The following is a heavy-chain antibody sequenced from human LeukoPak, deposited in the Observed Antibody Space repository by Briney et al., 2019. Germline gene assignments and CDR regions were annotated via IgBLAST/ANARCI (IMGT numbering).Heavy chain of an antibody. CDR1: GFTFSSYA. D-gene: IGHD3-10*01. Sequence: GGSLRLSCAASGFTFSSYARSWVRQAPGKGLEWVSAISGSGGSTYYADSVKGRFTISRDNSKNTLYLQMNSLRAEDTAVYYCAKLYGSGSYYNVGYFDYWGQGTLVTVSS. J-gene: IGHJ4*02. V-gene: IGHV3-23*01. CDR2: ISGSGGST. CDR3: AKLYGSGSYYNVGYFDY.